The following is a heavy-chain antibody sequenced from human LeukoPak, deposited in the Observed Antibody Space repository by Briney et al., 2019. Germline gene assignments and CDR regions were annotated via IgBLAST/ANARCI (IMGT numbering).Heavy chain of an antibody. D-gene: IGHD5-18*01. CDR3: AEGKDTAMGYGMDV. Sequence: ASVKVSCKASGYTFTNYYISWVRQAPGQGLEWMGWMNPNSGNTGYAQKFQGRVTMTRNTSISTAYMELSSLRSEDTAVYYCAEGKDTAMGYGMDVWGQGTTVTVSS. CDR2: MNPNSGNT. CDR1: GYTFTNYY. J-gene: IGHJ6*02. V-gene: IGHV1-8*02.